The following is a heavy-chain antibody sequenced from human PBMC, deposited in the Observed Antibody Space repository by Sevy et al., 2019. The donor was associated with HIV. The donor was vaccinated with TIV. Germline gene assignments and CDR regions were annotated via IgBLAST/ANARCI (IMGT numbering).Heavy chain of an antibody. D-gene: IGHD3-3*01. CDR3: ARNGPSYDFWSGPKYYFDY. V-gene: IGHV4-30-4*01. J-gene: IGHJ4*02. CDR1: GGSISSGDYY. Sequence: SETVSLTCTVSGGSISSGDYYWSWIRQPPGQGLEWIGYIYYSGSTYYNPSLKSRVTISVDTSKNQFSLKLSSVTAADTAVYYCARNGPSYDFWSGPKYYFDYWGQGTLVTVSS. CDR2: IYYSGST.